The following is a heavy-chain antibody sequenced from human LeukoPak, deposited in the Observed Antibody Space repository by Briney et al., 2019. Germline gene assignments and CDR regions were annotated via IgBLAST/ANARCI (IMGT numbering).Heavy chain of an antibody. CDR1: GYTFTGYN. Sequence: GASVKVSCKASGYTFTGYNMQWLRQAPGQGLEWMGWINPNSGGTNYAQRFQGRVTMTRDTSISTAYVELSRLRSDDTAVYYCARDGHFDNWGQGTLVTVSS. J-gene: IGHJ4*02. CDR3: ARDGHFDN. CDR2: INPNSGGT. V-gene: IGHV1-2*02.